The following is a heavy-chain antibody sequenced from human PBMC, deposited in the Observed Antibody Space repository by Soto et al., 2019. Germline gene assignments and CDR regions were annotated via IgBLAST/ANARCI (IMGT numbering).Heavy chain of an antibody. Sequence: KGLEWVSAISGSGGSTYYADSVKGRFTISRDNSKNTLYLQMNSLRAEDTAVFFFKAEDGIRDVRSVSAFLLNRSSDL. D-gene: IGHD3-10*02. CDR3: KAEDGIRDVRSVSAFLLNRSSDL. CDR2: ISGSGGST. V-gene: IGHV3-23*01. J-gene: IGHJ2*01.